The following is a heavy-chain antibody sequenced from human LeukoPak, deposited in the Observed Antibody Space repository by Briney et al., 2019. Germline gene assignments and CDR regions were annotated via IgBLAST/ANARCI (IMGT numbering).Heavy chain of an antibody. D-gene: IGHD3-16*01. CDR1: GFTFSSYS. Sequence: PGGSLRLSCAASGFTFSSYSMNWVRQAPGKGLEWVSSISSSSSYIYYADSVKGRFTISRDNAKNSLYLQMNSLRAEDTAVYYCARPLTGGYYYYMDVWGKGTTVTVSS. CDR2: ISSSSSYI. J-gene: IGHJ6*03. V-gene: IGHV3-21*01. CDR3: ARPLTGGYYYYMDV.